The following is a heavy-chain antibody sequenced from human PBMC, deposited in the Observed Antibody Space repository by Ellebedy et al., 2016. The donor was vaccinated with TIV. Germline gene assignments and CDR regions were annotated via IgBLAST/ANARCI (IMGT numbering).Heavy chain of an antibody. V-gene: IGHV1-2*02. CDR1: GYTLTAYY. CDR3: ARGFCGSECYLEELWSFDL. Sequence: AASVKVSCKASGYTLTAYYMHWARHAPGQRLEWMGWIIPNSGGTTYAQKFQGRVTMTRDTSISTAYMDLSRLRSDDTAVYYCARGFCGSECYLEELWSFDLWGRGTLLTVSS. J-gene: IGHJ2*01. D-gene: IGHD2-21*01. CDR2: IIPNSGGT.